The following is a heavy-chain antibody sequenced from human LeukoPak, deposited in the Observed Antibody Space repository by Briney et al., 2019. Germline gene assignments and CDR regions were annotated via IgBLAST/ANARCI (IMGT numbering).Heavy chain of an antibody. D-gene: IGHD3-10*01. CDR1: GYTFTSYA. J-gene: IGHJ5*02. CDR2: INTNTGNP. V-gene: IGHV7-4-1*02. Sequence: ASVKVSCQASGYTFTSYAMNWVRQAPGQGLEWMGWINTNTGNPTYAQGFTGRFVFSLDTSVSTAYLQISSLKAEDTAVYYCARGSLRGVITRNWFDPWGQGTLVTVSS. CDR3: ARGSLRGVITRNWFDP.